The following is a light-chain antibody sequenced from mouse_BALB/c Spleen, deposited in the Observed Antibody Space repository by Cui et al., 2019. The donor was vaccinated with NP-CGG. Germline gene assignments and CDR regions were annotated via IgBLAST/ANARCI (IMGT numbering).Light chain of an antibody. V-gene: IGLV1*01. J-gene: IGLJ1*01. CDR1: TGAVTTTTY. CDR3: ALWYSNHWG. Sequence: QVVVTQESALTTSPGETVTLTCHACTGAVTTTTYANWVQEKPDHLFTGLIGGTNNRVPGVPARFSGSLIGDKAALTITGAQTEDEAIYFCALWYSNHWGFGGGTKLTVL. CDR2: GTN.